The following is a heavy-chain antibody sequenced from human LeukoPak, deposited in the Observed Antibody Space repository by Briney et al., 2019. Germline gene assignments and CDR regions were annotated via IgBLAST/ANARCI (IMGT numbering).Heavy chain of an antibody. J-gene: IGHJ4*02. CDR3: ARVQQGGYFDN. D-gene: IGHD3-16*01. Sequence: PGGSLRLSCAASGFSFSSNWMSWVRQAPGKGLEWVANIKEDGSEKYYVDSVKGRFTISRDNVKKSLYLQMNSLRVEDTAVYYCARVQQGGYFDNWVQGTLVTVSS. CDR2: IKEDGSEK. V-gene: IGHV3-7*01. CDR1: GFSFSSNW.